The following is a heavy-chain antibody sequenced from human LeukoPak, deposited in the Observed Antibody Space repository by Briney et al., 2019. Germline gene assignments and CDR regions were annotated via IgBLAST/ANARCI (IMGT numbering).Heavy chain of an antibody. J-gene: IGHJ4*02. Sequence: SVKVSCKASGGTFTSYAFSWVRQAPGQGLEWMGRIIPIFGITNYAQKFQDRVTITADKSASTAYMELSSLRSEDSAVYYCARNGHSSSWYDYWGQGSLVTVSS. V-gene: IGHV1-69*04. CDR2: IIPIFGIT. D-gene: IGHD6-13*01. CDR1: GGTFTSYA. CDR3: ARNGHSSSWYDY.